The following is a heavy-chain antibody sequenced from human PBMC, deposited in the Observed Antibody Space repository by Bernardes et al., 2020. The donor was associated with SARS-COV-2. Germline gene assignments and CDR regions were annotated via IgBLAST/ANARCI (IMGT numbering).Heavy chain of an antibody. D-gene: IGHD2-21*02. CDR3: ARHGPVVTMDY. J-gene: IGHJ4*02. V-gene: IGHV4-59*08. CDR2: IYYSGST. Sequence: SETLSLTCTVSGGSISGYYWSWLRQPPGKGLEWIGYIYYSGSTNYKPSLKSRVTISLDTSKNQFSLELSSVTAADTAVYYCARHGPVVTMDYWGQGALVTVSS. CDR1: GGSISGYY.